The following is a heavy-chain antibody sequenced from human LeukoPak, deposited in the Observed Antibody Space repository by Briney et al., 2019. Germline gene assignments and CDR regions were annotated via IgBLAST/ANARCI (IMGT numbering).Heavy chain of an antibody. J-gene: IGHJ5*02. CDR1: GGSLSSYY. V-gene: IGHV4-4*09. CDR3: ARLRYFDWLVTGWFDP. D-gene: IGHD3-9*01. Sequence: SETLSLTCTVSGGSLSSYYWSWIRQPPGKGLEWIGYIYTRGSTNYNPSLKSRVTISVDTSKNQFSLKLSSVTAADTAVYYCARLRYFDWLVTGWFDPWGQGTLVTVSS. CDR2: IYTRGST.